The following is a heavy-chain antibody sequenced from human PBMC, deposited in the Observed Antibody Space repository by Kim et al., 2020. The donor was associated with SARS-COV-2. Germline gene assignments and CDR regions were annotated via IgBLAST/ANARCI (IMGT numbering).Heavy chain of an antibody. Sequence: GGSLRLSCVASGFTVSGSAIHWVRQASGKGLEWVGRIRSKFNGYATAFAASVKGRFTISRDDSKNTAYLQMDSLKTEDTAVYYCARHTDYGDYDGYWGQG. J-gene: IGHJ4*02. D-gene: IGHD4-17*01. CDR1: GFTVSGSA. V-gene: IGHV3-73*01. CDR2: IRSKFNGYAT. CDR3: ARHTDYGDYDGY.